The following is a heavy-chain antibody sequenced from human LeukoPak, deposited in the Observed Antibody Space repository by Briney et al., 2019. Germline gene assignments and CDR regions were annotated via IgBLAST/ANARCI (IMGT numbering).Heavy chain of an antibody. CDR1: GFTFSDHA. J-gene: IGHJ4*02. D-gene: IGHD2/OR15-2a*01. CDR2: ISYDGGSK. V-gene: IGHV3-30*04. CDR3: ARGKNKNRATVIDY. Sequence: PGGSLRLSCAASGFTFSDHALHWVRQTPGKGLEWLTLISYDGGSKYYADSVRGRFTVSRDNSKNTLYLQMNAVSPEDTAVYYCARGKNKNRATVIDYWGQGTLVTVSS.